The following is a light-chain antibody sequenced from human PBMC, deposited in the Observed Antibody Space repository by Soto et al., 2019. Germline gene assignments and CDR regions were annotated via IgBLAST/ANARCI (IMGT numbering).Light chain of an antibody. CDR3: QQFYAART. CDR1: QSVLYSSNNKNY. V-gene: IGKV4-1*01. Sequence: DIVMTQSPDSLAVSLGERATINCKSSQSVLYSSNNKNYLAWYQQKPGQPPKLLIYWASTRDSGVPDRFSGSGSGTDFTLTISSLQAEDVAVYYCQQFYAARTFGQGTKVEIK. CDR2: WAS. J-gene: IGKJ1*01.